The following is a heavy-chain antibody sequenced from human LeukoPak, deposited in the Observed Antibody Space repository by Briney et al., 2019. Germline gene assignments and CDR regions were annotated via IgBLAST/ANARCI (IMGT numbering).Heavy chain of an antibody. CDR2: INWSSGST. J-gene: IGHJ4*02. D-gene: IGHD2-2*01. Sequence: GGPLRLSCTASGFAFDEHGMSWVRQAPGKGLEWVAGINWSSGSTGYADPLRGRFTISRDNAKNSLYLQMDSLRAEDTALYYCARAPITSPFYFDYWGQGTLVTVSS. CDR3: ARAPITSPFYFDY. V-gene: IGHV3-20*04. CDR1: GFAFDEHG.